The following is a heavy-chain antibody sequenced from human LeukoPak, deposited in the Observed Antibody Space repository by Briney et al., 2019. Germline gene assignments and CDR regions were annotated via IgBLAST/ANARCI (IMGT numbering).Heavy chain of an antibody. Sequence: KASETLSLTCTVSGGSICSYYWSWIWHPPGKGLEWIGYISTSGSTNYNPSLKSRVSISVDSSKSHFSLQLSSVTAADTAVYYCARHVYSSSPSYMDVWGKGTTVTVSS. D-gene: IGHD6-13*01. CDR3: ARHVYSSSPSYMDV. V-gene: IGHV4-4*09. CDR2: ISTSGST. J-gene: IGHJ6*03. CDR1: GGSICSYY.